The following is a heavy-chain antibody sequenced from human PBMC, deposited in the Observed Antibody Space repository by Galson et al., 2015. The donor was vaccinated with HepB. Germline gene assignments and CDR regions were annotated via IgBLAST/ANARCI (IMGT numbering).Heavy chain of an antibody. CDR2: IIPIFGTA. V-gene: IGHV1-69*13. J-gene: IGHJ4*02. D-gene: IGHD3-22*01. CDR1: GGTFSSYA. Sequence: SVKVSCKASGGTFSSYAISWVRQAPGQGLEWMGGIIPIFGTANYAQKFQGRVTITADESTSTAYMELSSLRSEDTAVYYCARDLAYYYDSSGYLFDYWGQGTLVTVSS. CDR3: ARDLAYYYDSSGYLFDY.